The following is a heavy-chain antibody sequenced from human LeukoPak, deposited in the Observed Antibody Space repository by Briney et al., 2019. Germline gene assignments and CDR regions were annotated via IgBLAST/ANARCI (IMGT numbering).Heavy chain of an antibody. J-gene: IGHJ6*02. V-gene: IGHV3-74*01. D-gene: IGHD3-10*01. Sequence: GGSLRLSCAASGFTFSRYWMHWVRQAPGKGLVWVSRVNSDGNDTIYADSVKGRCTISRDNAKKSLYLQMNSLRAEDTALYYCAKDYYYGSGTLSSLNLNGFDVWGQGTTVTVSS. CDR2: VNSDGNDT. CDR1: GFTFSRYW. CDR3: AKDYYYGSGTLSSLNLNGFDV.